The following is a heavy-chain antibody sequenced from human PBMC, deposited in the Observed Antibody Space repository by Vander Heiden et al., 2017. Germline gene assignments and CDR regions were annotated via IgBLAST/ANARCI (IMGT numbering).Heavy chain of an antibody. CDR3: ARDHSPNYDYVWGSYSALNY. J-gene: IGHJ4*02. D-gene: IGHD3-16*01. V-gene: IGHV3-21*01. CDR2: ISSSSSYI. Sequence: EAQLVESGGGLVKPGGSLRLSCAASGFTFSSYSMNWVRQAPGKGLEWVSSISSSSSYIYYADSVKGRFTISRDNAKNSLYLQMNSLGAEDTAVYYCARDHSPNYDYVWGSYSALNYWGQGTLVTVSS. CDR1: GFTFSSYS.